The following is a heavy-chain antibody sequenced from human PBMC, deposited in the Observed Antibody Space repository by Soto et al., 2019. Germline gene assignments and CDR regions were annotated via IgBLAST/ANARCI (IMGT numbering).Heavy chain of an antibody. Sequence: QVQLVQSGAEVKKPGSSVKVSCRASGGTFSSYAISWVGQAPGQGLEWMGGIIPIFGTANYAQKFQGRVTITADESTSTAYMELSSLRSEDTAVYYCARGPDHCSGGSCYSGYYFDYWGQGTLVTVSS. D-gene: IGHD2-15*01. CDR1: GGTFSSYA. J-gene: IGHJ4*02. V-gene: IGHV1-69*01. CDR3: ARGPDHCSGGSCYSGYYFDY. CDR2: IIPIFGTA.